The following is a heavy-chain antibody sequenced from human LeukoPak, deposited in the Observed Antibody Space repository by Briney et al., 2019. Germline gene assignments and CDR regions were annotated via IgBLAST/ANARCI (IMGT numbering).Heavy chain of an antibody. Sequence: SSETLSLTCTVSGGSISSYSWSWIRQPAGKGLDWIGRISTSGITDYNPSLKSRVTMSVDTSKNQFSLKLTSVTAADTAVYYCARAGIAAAGTPADFDYWGQGTLVTVSS. D-gene: IGHD6-13*01. CDR3: ARAGIAAAGTPADFDY. CDR2: ISTSGIT. J-gene: IGHJ4*02. V-gene: IGHV4-4*07. CDR1: GGSISSYS.